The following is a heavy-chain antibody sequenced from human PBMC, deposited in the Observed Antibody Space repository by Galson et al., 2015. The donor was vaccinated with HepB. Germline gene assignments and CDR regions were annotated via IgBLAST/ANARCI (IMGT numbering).Heavy chain of an antibody. D-gene: IGHD1-26*01. V-gene: IGHV3-30*18. CDR2: ISYDGSNI. Sequence: SLRLSCAASGFTFSNYAMHWVRQAPGKGLEWVAVISYDGSNIYYADSVKGRFTISRDNSKNTLYLQMNSLSGEDTAVYYCAKESLNLASRPFVGSWGQGTLVTGPS. CDR1: GFTFSNYA. J-gene: IGHJ4*02. CDR3: AKESLNLASRPFVGS.